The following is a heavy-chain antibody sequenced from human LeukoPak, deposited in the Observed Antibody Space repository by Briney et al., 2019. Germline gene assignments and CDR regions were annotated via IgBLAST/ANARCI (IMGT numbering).Heavy chain of an antibody. CDR2: ISSSGSTI. CDR3: ARDPCSGGNCYFDY. J-gene: IGHJ4*02. CDR1: GFTFSDYY. Sequence: PGGSLRLSCAASGFTFSDYYMSWTRGAPGKGLEWVSYISSSGSTIYYGDSVKGRFTISRDNAKNSLYLQMNSLRAEDTAVYYCARDPCSGGNCYFDYWGQGTLVTVSS. D-gene: IGHD2-15*01. V-gene: IGHV3-11*04.